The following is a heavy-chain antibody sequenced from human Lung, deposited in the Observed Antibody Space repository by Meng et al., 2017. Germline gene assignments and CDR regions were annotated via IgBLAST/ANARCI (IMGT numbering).Heavy chain of an antibody. V-gene: IGHV3-21*05. CDR1: GFTCSSYS. Sequence: EVEQVGAGGGMVEPGEYVRVCCEAYGFTCSSYSMKWVGQAPGKGLEWVSYISSNSYYIYYAGSVKGRFTISRDNAKNSVYLQMNSLRAEDTAVYYCVRGDTAMLDYWGQGTLVTVSS. D-gene: IGHD5-18*01. CDR3: VRGDTAMLDY. CDR2: ISSNSYYI. J-gene: IGHJ4*02.